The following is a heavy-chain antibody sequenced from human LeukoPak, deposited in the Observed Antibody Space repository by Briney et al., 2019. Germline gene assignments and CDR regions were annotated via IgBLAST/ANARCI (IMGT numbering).Heavy chain of an antibody. Sequence: GALKLPCAALGFPFTSLFITWVRQAPAQGLDWGAVISYDGSNKYYADSVKGRFNISRENSKKTLYLQMNSLRAEDTAVYYCARAHYDSSGYYFDYWGQGNLVTVSS. D-gene: IGHD3-22*01. CDR1: GFPFTSLF. CDR3: ARAHYDSSGYYFDY. J-gene: IGHJ4*02. V-gene: IGHV3-30*16. CDR2: ISYDGSNK.